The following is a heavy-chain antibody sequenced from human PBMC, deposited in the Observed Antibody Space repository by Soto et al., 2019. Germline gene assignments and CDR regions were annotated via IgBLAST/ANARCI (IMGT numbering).Heavy chain of an antibody. CDR3: ATGSREGYNYWYFDL. Sequence: QVQLVQSGAELKKPGSSVKVSCKVSGGTFVNFAISWVRQAPGQGPAWVAGIIPIYGTSNLADDFRGRITLTADESTDTDYIELSSLRSEYTSINYCATGSREGYNYWYFDLWGRGTQVTVSS. J-gene: IGHJ2*01. CDR1: GGTFVNFA. V-gene: IGHV1-69*01. D-gene: IGHD2-2*02. CDR2: IIPIYGTS.